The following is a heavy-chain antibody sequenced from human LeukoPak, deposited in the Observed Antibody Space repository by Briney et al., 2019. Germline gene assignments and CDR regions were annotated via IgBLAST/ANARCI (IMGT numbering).Heavy chain of an antibody. CDR3: ARLNKPGWFDP. D-gene: IGHD1-14*01. J-gene: IGHJ5*02. V-gene: IGHV4-59*08. CDR2: IYYSGST. Sequence: GSLRLSCAASGFTFSSYWMSWVRQAPGKGLEWIGYIYYSGSTYYNPSLKSRLTISVDTSKNQFSLKLTSVTAADTAVYYCARLNKPGWFDPWGQGTLVTVSS. CDR1: GFTFSSYW.